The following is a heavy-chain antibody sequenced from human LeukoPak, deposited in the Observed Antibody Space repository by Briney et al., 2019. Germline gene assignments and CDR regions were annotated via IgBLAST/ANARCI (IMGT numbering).Heavy chain of an antibody. CDR3: ARRYPGVAFDI. CDR1: GGSFSGYY. D-gene: IGHD1-1*01. J-gene: IGHJ3*02. CDR2: INHTGIT. Sequence: PSETLSLTCAVYGGSFSGYYWRCIRQPPGKGLEWIGEINHTGITNYNPSRKSRVTISVDTSKNQFSLKMTSVAAADTAVYYCARRYPGVAFDIWDQGKMVTVSS. V-gene: IGHV4-34*01.